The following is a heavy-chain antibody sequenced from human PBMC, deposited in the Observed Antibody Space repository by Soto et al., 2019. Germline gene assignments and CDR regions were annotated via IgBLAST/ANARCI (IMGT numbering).Heavy chain of an antibody. Sequence: PVGSLRLSCAASGFTFSSYGMHWVRQAPGKGLEWVAVISYDGSNKYYADSVKGRFTISRDNSKNTLYLQMNSLRAEDTAVYYCAKEYSGQLVRYFDYWGQGTLVTVSS. V-gene: IGHV3-30*18. J-gene: IGHJ4*02. CDR1: GFTFSSYG. CDR3: AKEYSGQLVRYFDY. CDR2: ISYDGSNK. D-gene: IGHD6-6*01.